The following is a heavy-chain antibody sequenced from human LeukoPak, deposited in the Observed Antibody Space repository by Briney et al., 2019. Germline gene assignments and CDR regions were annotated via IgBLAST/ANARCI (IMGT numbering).Heavy chain of an antibody. V-gene: IGHV3-21*01. CDR3: SGYSSGWTYYFDY. Sequence: GGSLRLSCAASGFTFSSYSMNWVRQAPGKGLDGVSSISSSSSYIYYADSVKGRFTISRDNAKNSLYLQMNSLRAEDTAVYYCSGYSSGWTYYFDYWGQGTLVTVSS. CDR1: GFTFSSYS. D-gene: IGHD6-19*01. CDR2: ISSSSSYI. J-gene: IGHJ4*02.